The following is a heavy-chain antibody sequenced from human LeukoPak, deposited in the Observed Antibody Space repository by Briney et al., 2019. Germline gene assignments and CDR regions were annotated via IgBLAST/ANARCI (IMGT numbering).Heavy chain of an antibody. CDR2: IIPIFGTA. D-gene: IGHD2-21*02. Sequence: ASVKVSCKASGGTFSSYAISWVRQAPGQGLEWMGRIIPIFGTANYAQKFQGRVTITTDESTSTAYMELSSLRSEDTVVYYCARGTLLCGGACELVDPWGQGTLVTVSS. CDR3: ARGTLLCGGACELVDP. J-gene: IGHJ5*02. CDR1: GGTFSSYA. V-gene: IGHV1-69*05.